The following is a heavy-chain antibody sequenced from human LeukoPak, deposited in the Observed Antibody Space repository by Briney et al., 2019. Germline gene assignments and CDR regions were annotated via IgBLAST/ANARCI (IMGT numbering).Heavy chain of an antibody. Sequence: ASVKVSCKASGHTFTSYDINWVRQATGQGLEWMGWMNPNSGNTAYAQKFQGRVTMTRDTSISTAYMELSRLRSDDTAVYYCARVKDTAMVTFDYWGQGTLVTVSS. J-gene: IGHJ4*02. CDR1: GHTFTSYD. D-gene: IGHD5-18*01. V-gene: IGHV1-8*02. CDR3: ARVKDTAMVTFDY. CDR2: MNPNSGNT.